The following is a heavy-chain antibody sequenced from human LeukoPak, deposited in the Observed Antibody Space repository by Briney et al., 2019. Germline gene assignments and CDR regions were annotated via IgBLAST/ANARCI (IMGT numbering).Heavy chain of an antibody. CDR1: GFTFSSYA. D-gene: IGHD3-10*01. Sequence: GGSLRLSCAASGFTFSSYAMSWVRQAPGKGLEWVSAISGNGGSTYYADSVKGRFTISRDNSKNTLYLQMNSLRAEDTAVYYCASRGVNYYFDYWGQGTLVTASS. J-gene: IGHJ4*02. V-gene: IGHV3-23*01. CDR2: ISGNGGST. CDR3: ASRGVNYYFDY.